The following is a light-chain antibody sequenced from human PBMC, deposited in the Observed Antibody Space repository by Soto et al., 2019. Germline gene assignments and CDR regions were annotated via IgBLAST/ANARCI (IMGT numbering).Light chain of an antibody. CDR3: QQRSNWLLT. Sequence: EIVLTQSPGTLSVSPGERATLSCRASQTISSNYLAWYQQKPGQAPRLLIYDASNRATGIPARFSGSGSGTDFTLTISSLEPEDFAVYYCQQRSNWLLTFGGGTKVEIK. J-gene: IGKJ4*01. CDR1: QTISSNY. V-gene: IGKV3-11*01. CDR2: DAS.